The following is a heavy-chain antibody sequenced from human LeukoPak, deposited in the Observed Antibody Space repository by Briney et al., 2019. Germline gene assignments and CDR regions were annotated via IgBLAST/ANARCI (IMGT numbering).Heavy chain of an antibody. V-gene: IGHV1-18*01. J-gene: IGHJ4*02. CDR2: ISAYNGNT. Sequence: ASVKVSCKASGYTFTSYGISWVRQAPGQGLEWMGWISAYNGNTSYAQKLQGRVTMTTDTYTSTAYMELRSLRSDDTAVYYCARESYYDSSGYYGFYYFDYWGQGTLVTVSS. D-gene: IGHD3-22*01. CDR1: GYTFTSYG. CDR3: ARESYYDSSGYYGFYYFDY.